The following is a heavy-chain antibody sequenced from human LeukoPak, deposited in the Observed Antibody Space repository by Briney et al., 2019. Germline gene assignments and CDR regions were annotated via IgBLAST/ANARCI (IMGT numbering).Heavy chain of an antibody. J-gene: IGHJ5*02. CDR3: AREIRRYFDWFEWEEFWFDP. CDR2: ISSSGSTI. D-gene: IGHD3-9*01. Sequence: GGSLRLSCAASGFTFSSYEMNWVRQAPGKGLEWVSYISSSGSTIYYADSVKGRFTISRDNAKNSLYLQMNSLRAEDTAVYYCAREIRRYFDWFEWEEFWFDPWGQGTLATVSS. CDR1: GFTFSSYE. V-gene: IGHV3-48*03.